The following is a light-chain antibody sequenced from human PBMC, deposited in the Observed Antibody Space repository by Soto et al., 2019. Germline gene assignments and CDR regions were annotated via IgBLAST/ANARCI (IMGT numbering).Light chain of an antibody. CDR1: QSVSTS. J-gene: IGKJ1*01. CDR3: QQYNNWWT. V-gene: IGKV3-15*01. Sequence: EIVMTQSPATLSVSPGETATLSCRASQSVSTSLAWYQQKPGQAPRLLISGASTRATGVPARFSGSGSETEFTLTISSLQSEDFAVYYCQQYNNWWTFGQGTKVEIK. CDR2: GAS.